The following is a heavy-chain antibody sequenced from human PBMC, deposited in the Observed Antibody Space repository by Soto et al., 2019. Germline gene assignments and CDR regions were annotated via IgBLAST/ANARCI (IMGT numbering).Heavy chain of an antibody. D-gene: IGHD6-19*01. V-gene: IGHV3-74*01. CDR3: ARDPGIAVAGGAYYYYYYMDV. J-gene: IGHJ6*03. CDR2: INSDGSST. Sequence: PGWSLRLSCAASGFTFSSYWMHWVRQAPGKGLVWVSRINSDGSSTSYADSVKGRFTISRDNAKNTLYLQMNSLRAEDTAVYYCARDPGIAVAGGAYYYYYYMDVWGKGTTVTVSS. CDR1: GFTFSSYW.